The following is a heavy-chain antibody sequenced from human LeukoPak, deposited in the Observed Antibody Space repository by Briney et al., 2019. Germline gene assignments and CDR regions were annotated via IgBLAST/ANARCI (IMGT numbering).Heavy chain of an antibody. J-gene: IGHJ3*02. CDR1: GFTFSSYG. CDR2: IWYDGSNK. Sequence: GRSLRLSCAASGFTFSSYGMHWVRQAPGKGLEWVAVIWYDGSNKYYADSVKGRFTISSDNSKNTLYLQMNSLRAEDTAVYYCAKGLARGYSYSYAFDIWGQGTMVTVSS. V-gene: IGHV3-33*06. D-gene: IGHD5-18*01. CDR3: AKGLARGYSYSYAFDI.